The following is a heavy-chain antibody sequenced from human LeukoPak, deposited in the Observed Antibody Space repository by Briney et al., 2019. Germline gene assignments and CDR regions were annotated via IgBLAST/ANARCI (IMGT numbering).Heavy chain of an antibody. CDR3: ASGPSVDY. J-gene: IGHJ4*02. CDR2: IYYSGNT. V-gene: IGHV4-39*01. Sequence: PSETLSLTCTVSGDSISTSNSYWGWIRQPPGKGLEWIGSIYYSGNTYYNASLKSRVTISVDTSKNQFSLKLTSVTAADTAVYYCASGPSVDYWGQGTLVTVSS. CDR1: GDSISTSNSY.